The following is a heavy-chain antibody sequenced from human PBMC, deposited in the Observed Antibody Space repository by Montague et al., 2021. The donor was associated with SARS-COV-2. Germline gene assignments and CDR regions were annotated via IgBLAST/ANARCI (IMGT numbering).Heavy chain of an antibody. CDR1: GGSFSGYY. J-gene: IGHJ4*02. Sequence: SETLSLTCAVYGGSFSGYYWSWIRQPPGKGLEWIGEINHSGSTKYNPSPKGRVSISVDKSWNQFSLRLTSVTAADAAIYYCARRGSGRSDLAYWGQGTLVTVSS. CDR3: ARRGSGRSDLAY. CDR2: INHSGST. D-gene: IGHD1-26*01. V-gene: IGHV4-34*01.